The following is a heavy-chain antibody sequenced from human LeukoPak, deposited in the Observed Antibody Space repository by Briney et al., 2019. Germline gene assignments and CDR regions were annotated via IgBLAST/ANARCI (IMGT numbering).Heavy chain of an antibody. CDR1: GGTFSSYA. CDR3: ARDRRRYCSGGSCYSEFDY. D-gene: IGHD2-15*01. V-gene: IGHV1-69*01. CDR2: IIPIFGTA. Sequence: ASVKVSCKASGGTFSSYAISWVRQAPGQGLEWMGGIIPIFGTANYAQKFQGRVTITADESTSTAYMELSSLRSEDTAVYYCARDRRRYCSGGSCYSEFDYWRQGTLVTVSS. J-gene: IGHJ4*02.